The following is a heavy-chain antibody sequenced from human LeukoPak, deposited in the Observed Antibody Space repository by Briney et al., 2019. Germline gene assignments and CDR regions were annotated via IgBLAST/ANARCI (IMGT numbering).Heavy chain of an antibody. CDR1: GFTFSSYT. Sequence: PGGSLRLSCAASGFTFSSYTMNWVRQAPGKGLEWVSSISGGSRHKYYADSVKGRFTISRDNAKNSLYLQMNSLRAEDTAVYYCARTANFAAGYYIDYWGQGTLVTVSS. D-gene: IGHD6-13*01. J-gene: IGHJ4*02. CDR3: ARTANFAAGYYIDY. V-gene: IGHV3-21*01. CDR2: ISGGSRHK.